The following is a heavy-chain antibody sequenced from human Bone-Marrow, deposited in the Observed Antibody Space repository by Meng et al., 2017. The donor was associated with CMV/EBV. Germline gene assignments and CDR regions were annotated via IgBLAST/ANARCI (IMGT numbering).Heavy chain of an antibody. V-gene: IGHV4-59*01. J-gene: IGHJ6*01. CDR2: IYYSGST. D-gene: IGHD1-26*01. Sequence: SETLSLTCTVSGGSISSYYWSWIRQPPGKGLEWIGYIYYSGSTNYNPSLKSRVTISVDTSKNQFSLKLSSVTAADTAVYYCARGPRIDNVTPPPLYYYGMDVWGQGTTVTVSS. CDR1: GGSISSYY. CDR3: ARGPRIDNVTPPPLYYYGMDV.